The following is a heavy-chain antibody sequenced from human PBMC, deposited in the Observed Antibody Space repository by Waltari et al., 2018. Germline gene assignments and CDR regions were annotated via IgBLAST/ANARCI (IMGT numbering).Heavy chain of an antibody. V-gene: IGHV4-31*01. D-gene: IGHD3-16*01. Sequence: QVQLQESRPGLVKPSQTLSLTCTVSGGSISSGGYYWRWIRQHPGKGLEWIGYIYYSGSTYYNPSLKSLVTISVGTSKNQFSLKLSSVTAADTAVYYCARVGGGRGYYFDYWGQGTLVTVSS. CDR3: ARVGGGRGYYFDY. CDR2: IYYSGST. CDR1: GGSISSGGYY. J-gene: IGHJ4*02.